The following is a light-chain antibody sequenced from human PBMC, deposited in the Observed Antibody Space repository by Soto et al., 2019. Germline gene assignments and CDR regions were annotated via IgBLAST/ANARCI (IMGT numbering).Light chain of an antibody. CDR2: QVT. J-gene: IGLJ1*01. Sequence: QSVLTQPASVSGSPGQSITTSCTGTSSDLAIYNYVSWYQQQPGKAPKLMIYQVTNRPSGVSNRFSGSRSGNTASLTISGLQAEDEADYYCSSYTDSSNYVFXTGTKVTVL. CDR3: SSYTDSSNYV. CDR1: SSDLAIYNY. V-gene: IGLV2-14*01.